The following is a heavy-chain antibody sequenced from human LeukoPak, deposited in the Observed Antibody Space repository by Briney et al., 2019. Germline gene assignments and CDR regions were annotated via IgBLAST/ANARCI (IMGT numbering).Heavy chain of an antibody. CDR2: IYYSGST. D-gene: IGHD3-22*01. CDR1: GGSISSGDYY. CDR3: ARGTTMIVVVISHDAFDI. J-gene: IGHJ3*02. V-gene: IGHV4-30-4*01. Sequence: SETLSLTCTVSGGSISSGDYYRSWIRQPPGKGLEWIGYIYYSGSTYYNPSLKSRVTISVDTSKNQFSLKLSSVTAADTAVYYCARGTTMIVVVISHDAFDIWGQGTMVTVSS.